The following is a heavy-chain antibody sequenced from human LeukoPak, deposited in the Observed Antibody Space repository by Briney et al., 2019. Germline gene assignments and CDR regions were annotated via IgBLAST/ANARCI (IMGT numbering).Heavy chain of an antibody. Sequence: GASVKVSCKASGYTFTNYYIHWVRQAPGQGLEWMGIISPSGGSPTYAQKFQGRVTMTRDTSTGTVYMDLSSLRSEDTAAYYCSRDLRDWYFDLWGRGTLVTVSS. CDR2: ISPSGGSP. CDR1: GYTFTNYY. D-gene: IGHD3-16*01. CDR3: SRDLRDWYFDL. J-gene: IGHJ2*01. V-gene: IGHV1-46*01.